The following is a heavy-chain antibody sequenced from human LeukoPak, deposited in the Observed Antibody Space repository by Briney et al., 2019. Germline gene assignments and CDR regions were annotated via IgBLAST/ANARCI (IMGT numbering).Heavy chain of an antibody. CDR3: TWQWLATKWGYYFDY. Sequence: PGRSLRLSCAASGFTFDDHGMHWVRQAPGKGLEWVSGISWSSGIIGYADSVKGRFTISRDNSKNTVDLQMNSLRTEDTAVYYCTWQWLATKWGYYFDYWGQGILVTVSS. CDR1: GFTFDDHG. V-gene: IGHV3-9*01. D-gene: IGHD6-19*01. J-gene: IGHJ4*02. CDR2: ISWSSGII.